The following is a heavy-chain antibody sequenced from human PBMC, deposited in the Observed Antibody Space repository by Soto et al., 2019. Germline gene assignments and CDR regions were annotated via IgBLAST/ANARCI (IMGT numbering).Heavy chain of an antibody. D-gene: IGHD3-10*01. CDR1: GFTVSSNY. V-gene: IGHV3-66*01. CDR2: IYSGGST. J-gene: IGHJ4*02. Sequence: EVQLVESGGGLVQPGGSLRLSCAASGFTVSSNYMSWVRQAPGKGLEWVSVIYSGGSTYYADSVKGRFTISRDNSKNTLYLQMNSLRAEDTAVYYCAREVGVRGVPSPYYFDYWGQGTLVTVSS. CDR3: AREVGVRGVPSPYYFDY.